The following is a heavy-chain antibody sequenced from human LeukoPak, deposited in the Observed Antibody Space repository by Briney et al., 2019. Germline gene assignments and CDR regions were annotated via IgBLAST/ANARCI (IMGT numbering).Heavy chain of an antibody. CDR2: INHSGST. V-gene: IGHV4-34*01. CDR3: ARWGLVAVAGTTPSWGQY. D-gene: IGHD6-13*01. CDR1: GGSFSGYY. J-gene: IGHJ4*02. Sequence: SETLSLTCAVYGGSFSGYYWSWIRQPPGKGLEWIGEINHSGSTNYNPSLKSRVTISVDTSKNQFSLKLSSVTAADTAVYYCARWGLVAVAGTTPSWGQYWGQGTLVTVSS.